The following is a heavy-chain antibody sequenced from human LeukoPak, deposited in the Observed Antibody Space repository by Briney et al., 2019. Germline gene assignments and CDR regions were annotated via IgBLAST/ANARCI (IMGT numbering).Heavy chain of an antibody. CDR2: IRYDGSNK. D-gene: IGHD5-18*01. CDR1: GFTFSSYG. J-gene: IGHJ3*02. Sequence: PGGSLRLSCAASGFTFSSYGMHWVRQAPGKGLEWVAFIRYDGSNKYYADSVKSRFTISRDNSKNTLYLQMNSLRAEDTAVYYCAKARYSYGYGYDAFDIWGQGTMVTVSS. CDR3: AKARYSYGYGYDAFDI. V-gene: IGHV3-30*02.